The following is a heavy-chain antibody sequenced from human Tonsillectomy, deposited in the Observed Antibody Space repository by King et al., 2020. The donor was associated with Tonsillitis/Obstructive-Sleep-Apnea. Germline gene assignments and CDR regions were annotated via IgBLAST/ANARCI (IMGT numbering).Heavy chain of an antibody. CDR2: INHSGST. CDR1: GGSFSGYY. V-gene: IGHV4-34*01. J-gene: IGHJ5*02. CDR3: ARKEIVVVPAEGGNWFDP. D-gene: IGHD2-2*01. Sequence: VQLPQWGAGLLKPSETLSLTCAVYGGSFSGYYWSWIRQPPGKGLEWIGEINHSGSTNYNPSLKSRVTISVDTSKNQFSLKLSSVTAADTAVYYCARKEIVVVPAEGGNWFDPWGQGTLVTVSS.